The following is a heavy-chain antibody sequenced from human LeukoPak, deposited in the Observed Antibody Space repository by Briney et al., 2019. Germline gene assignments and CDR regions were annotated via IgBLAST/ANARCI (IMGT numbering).Heavy chain of an antibody. CDR3: ARGGNLGHHYYYYGMDV. D-gene: IGHD3-16*01. CDR1: GFTFSSYW. Sequence: PGGSLRLSCAASGFTFSSYWMHWVRQAPGKGLVWVSRINSDGSSTSYADSVKGRFTVSRDNAKNTLYLQMNSLRAEDTAVYYCARGGNLGHHYYYYGMDVWGQGTTVTVSS. J-gene: IGHJ6*02. CDR2: INSDGSST. V-gene: IGHV3-74*01.